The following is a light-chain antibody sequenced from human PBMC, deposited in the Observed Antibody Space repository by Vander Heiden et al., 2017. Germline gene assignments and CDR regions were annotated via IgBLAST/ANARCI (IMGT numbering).Light chain of an antibody. CDR3: QQSNSFPIYS. CDR1: QDVSRY. CDR2: SAS. Sequence: DIRLTQSPSFLSASVGDRVTITCRASQDVSRYVAWYQQKPVKAPKLLSYSASTLQSGVPSRFSGSGSGTEFTLTISSLQPEDFATYYCQQSNSFPIYSFGPGSRVDFK. J-gene: IGKJ3*01. V-gene: IGKV1-9*01.